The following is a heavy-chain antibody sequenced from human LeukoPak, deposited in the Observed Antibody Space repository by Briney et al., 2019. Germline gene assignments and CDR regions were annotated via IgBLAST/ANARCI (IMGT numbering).Heavy chain of an antibody. J-gene: IGHJ6*02. V-gene: IGHV4-39*01. CDR3: ARAYSLSHYSYDGMDV. Sequence: SETLSLTCTISGGSISSSSYYWGWTPQPPGKGLDWVRSIYYSGSTYYNPSLKSRVTLSVDTYKTLFSLKLSSVTAADTAVYYCARAYSLSHYSYDGMDVWGQGTTVTVSS. CDR2: IYYSGST. D-gene: IGHD4-11*01. CDR1: GGSISSSSYY.